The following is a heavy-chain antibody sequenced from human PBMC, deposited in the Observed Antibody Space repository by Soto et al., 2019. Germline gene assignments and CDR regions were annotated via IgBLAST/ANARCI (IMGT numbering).Heavy chain of an antibody. Sequence: PSETLSRTCAVYGGSVSGYYWTCIRQPPWKGLEWIVEINHSGTTHYNPSLKSRVTISVDTSRDQFSIRLSSVTDAHTAVYFCARGGFHSGNYYIFEYWAQGAMVTVSS. CDR2: INHSGTT. D-gene: IGHD3-22*01. J-gene: IGHJ4*02. CDR1: GGSVSGYY. CDR3: ARGGFHSGNYYIFEY. V-gene: IGHV4-34*01.